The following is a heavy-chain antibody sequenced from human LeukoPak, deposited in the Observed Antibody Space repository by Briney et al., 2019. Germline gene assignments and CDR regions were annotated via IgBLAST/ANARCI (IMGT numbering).Heavy chain of an antibody. V-gene: IGHV4-59*08. CDR2: IHYSGST. J-gene: IGHJ3*02. CDR3: ARVRTMVPYDAFDI. Sequence: PSETLSLSCTVSGGSISSFYWSWIRQPPGKGLEWIGNIHYSGSTNYNPSLKSRVTISVDTSKNQFSLKLSSVTAADTAVYYCARVRTMVPYDAFDIWGQGTMVTVSS. D-gene: IGHD3-10*01. CDR1: GGSISSFY.